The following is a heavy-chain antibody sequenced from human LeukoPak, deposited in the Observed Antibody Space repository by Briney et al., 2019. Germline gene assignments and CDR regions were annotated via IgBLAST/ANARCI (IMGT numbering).Heavy chain of an antibody. CDR3: VRGVLV. D-gene: IGHD6-13*01. CDR2: VYNSGST. Sequence: SETLSLTCTVSGGSISSGNYWWSWIRQHPEKGLEWIGSVYNSGSTSYTPSLKSRATISVDTSKNQFSLKLSSVTPADTAVYYCVRGVLVWGQGTTVTVSS. J-gene: IGHJ6*02. CDR1: GGSISSGNYW. V-gene: IGHV4-30-4*08.